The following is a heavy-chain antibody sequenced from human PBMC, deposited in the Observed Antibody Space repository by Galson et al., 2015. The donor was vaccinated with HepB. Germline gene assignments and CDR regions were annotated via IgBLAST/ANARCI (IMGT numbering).Heavy chain of an antibody. CDR3: ARDHFYSSGLNDY. CDR2: IKQDGSEK. J-gene: IGHJ4*02. CDR1: GFTFSSYW. Sequence: SLRLSCAASGFTFSSYWMSWVRQAPGKGLEWVANIKQDGSEKYYVDSVKGRFTISRDNAKNSLYLQMNSLRAEDTAVYYCARDHFYSSGLNDYWGQGTLVTVSS. D-gene: IGHD6-19*01. V-gene: IGHV3-7*03.